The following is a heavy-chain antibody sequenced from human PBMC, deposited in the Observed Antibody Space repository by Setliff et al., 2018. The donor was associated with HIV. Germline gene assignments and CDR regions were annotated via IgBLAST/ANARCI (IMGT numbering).Heavy chain of an antibody. CDR2: IYQTGNT. V-gene: IGHV4-38-2*02. J-gene: IGHJ4*02. D-gene: IGHD4-17*01. CDR3: ARYSTLTTNFDY. CDR1: GYSISNGYY. Sequence: SETLSLTCSVSGYSISNGYYWGWIRQPPGKGLEWVGTIYQTGNTYYSPSLKSRVTVSVDMSRNQFSVKLLSATAADTAVYYCARYSTLTTNFDYWGQGTLVTVSS.